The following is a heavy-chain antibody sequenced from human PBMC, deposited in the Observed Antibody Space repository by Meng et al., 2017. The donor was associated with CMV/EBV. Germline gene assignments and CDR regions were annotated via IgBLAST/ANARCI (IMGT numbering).Heavy chain of an antibody. V-gene: IGHV1-18*01. CDR3: ARDLNSSSWFYYYYYGMDV. Sequence: ASVKVSCKASGYTFTSYGISWVQQAPGQGLEWMGWISAYNGNTNYAQKLQGRVTMTTDTSTSTAYMELRSLRSDDTAVYYCARDLNSSSWFYYYYYGMDVWGQGTTVTVSS. J-gene: IGHJ6*02. D-gene: IGHD6-13*01. CDR2: ISAYNGNT. CDR1: GYTFTSYG.